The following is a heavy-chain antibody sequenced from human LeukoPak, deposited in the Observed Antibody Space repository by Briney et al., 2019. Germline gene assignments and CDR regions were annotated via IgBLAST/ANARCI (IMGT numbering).Heavy chain of an antibody. Sequence: SETLSLTCAVCGGSFSGYYWSWIRQPPGKGLEWIGEINHSGSTNYNPSLKSRVTISVDTSKNQFSLKLSSVTAADTAVYYCARGGGRITLWFDPWGQGTLLPVSS. CDR2: INHSGST. J-gene: IGHJ5*02. CDR3: ARGGGRITLWFDP. CDR1: GGSFSGYY. D-gene: IGHD3-10*01. V-gene: IGHV4-34*01.